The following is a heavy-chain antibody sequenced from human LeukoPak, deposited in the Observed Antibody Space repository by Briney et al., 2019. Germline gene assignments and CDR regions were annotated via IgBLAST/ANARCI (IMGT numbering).Heavy chain of an antibody. CDR3: AKVRVDTAMVDAFDI. J-gene: IGHJ3*02. D-gene: IGHD5-18*01. CDR2: IRFDGSSK. V-gene: IGHV3-30*02. Sequence: PGGSLRLPCAASGLRFSNYGMHWVRQAPGKGLEWVAFIRFDGSSKYFADSVKGRFIISRDNFQNTLILQMNNLKVEDTAVYYCAKVRVDTAMVDAFDIWGQGTRVVVSS. CDR1: GLRFSNYG.